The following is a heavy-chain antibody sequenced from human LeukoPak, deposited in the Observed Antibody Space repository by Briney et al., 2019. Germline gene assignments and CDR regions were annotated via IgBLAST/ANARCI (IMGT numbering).Heavy chain of an antibody. J-gene: IGHJ4*02. CDR2: ITGDGGNT. Sequence: GGSLRLSCAASGFTFNTYAMSWVRQAPGKGLEWVSTITGDGGNTYYAESVKGRFTVSRDNSKNTLHLQMNSLRAEDTAVYYCAKDSRRGSIAVAVDYWGQGTLVTVSS. V-gene: IGHV3-23*01. D-gene: IGHD6-19*01. CDR3: AKDSRRGSIAVAVDY. CDR1: GFTFNTYA.